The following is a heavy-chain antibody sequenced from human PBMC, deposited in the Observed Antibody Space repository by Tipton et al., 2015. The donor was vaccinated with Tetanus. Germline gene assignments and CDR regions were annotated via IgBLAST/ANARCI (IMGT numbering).Heavy chain of an antibody. CDR1: DDSMSTGTSY. CDR3: ASDPALMGNFDY. D-gene: IGHD2-2*01. Sequence: LRLSCTVSDDSMSTGTSYWGWVRQPPGMALEWIGTVYYDGSPYYNSSLKSRLTISVDTSKRQFFLRLTSVTAADTAVYYCASDPALMGNFDYWGQGTLVTVSS. CDR2: VYYDGSP. V-gene: IGHV4-39*07. J-gene: IGHJ4*02.